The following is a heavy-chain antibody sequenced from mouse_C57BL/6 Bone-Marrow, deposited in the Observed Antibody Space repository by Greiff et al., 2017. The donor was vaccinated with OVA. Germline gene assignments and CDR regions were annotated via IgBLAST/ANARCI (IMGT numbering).Heavy chain of an antibody. CDR3: ARETVVGGDWFAY. J-gene: IGHJ3*01. Sequence: EVQLQQSGPVLVKPGASVKMSCKASGYTFTDYYMNWVKQSHGKSLEWIGVINPYNGGTSYNQKFKGKATLTVDKSSSTAYMELNSLTSEDSAVYYGARETVVGGDWFAYWGQGTLVTVSA. V-gene: IGHV1-19*01. CDR2: INPYNGGT. CDR1: GYTFTDYY. D-gene: IGHD1-1*01.